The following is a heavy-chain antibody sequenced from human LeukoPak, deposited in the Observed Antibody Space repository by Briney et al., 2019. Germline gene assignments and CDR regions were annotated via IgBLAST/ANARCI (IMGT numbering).Heavy chain of an antibody. D-gene: IGHD3-10*01. J-gene: IGHJ6*03. CDR3: AKAAARAYGSYYYYMDV. V-gene: IGHV3-23*01. Sequence: GGSLRLSCAASGFTFSSYAMSWVRQAPGKGLEWVSAVSGSGGSTYYADSVKGRFTISRDNSKNTLYLQMNSLRAEDTAVYYCAKAAARAYGSYYYYMDVWGKGTTVTVSS. CDR1: GFTFSSYA. CDR2: VSGSGGST.